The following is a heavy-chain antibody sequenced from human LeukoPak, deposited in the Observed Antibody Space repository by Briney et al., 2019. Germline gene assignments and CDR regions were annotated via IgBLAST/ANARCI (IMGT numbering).Heavy chain of an antibody. D-gene: IGHD4/OR15-4a*01. CDR2: IYYSGDT. J-gene: IGHJ5*02. CDR1: RGSISGYS. V-gene: IGHV4-59*01. Sequence: SETLSLTCTVSRGSISGYSWSWIRQSPGGGLEWIGYIYYSGDTAYNPSLRSRVTLSVDTSKNQFSLQLRSVTTADTAVYYCVRGPYGASISKWFDPWGQGTQVTVSS. CDR3: VRGPYGASISKWFDP.